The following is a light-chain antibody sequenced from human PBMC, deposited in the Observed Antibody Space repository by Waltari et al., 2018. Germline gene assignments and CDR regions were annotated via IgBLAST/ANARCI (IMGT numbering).Light chain of an antibody. J-gene: IGKJ1*01. V-gene: IGKV6D-21*02. Sequence: EIVLTQSPDFQSVTPKEKVTITCRASQSIGTSVPWYQQKPDQSPKLIIKYASQSISGVPSRFSGSGSGTGFTLSINSLEAEDAAVYYCHQSNGLPRTFGQGTKVEIK. CDR3: HQSNGLPRT. CDR1: QSIGTS. CDR2: YAS.